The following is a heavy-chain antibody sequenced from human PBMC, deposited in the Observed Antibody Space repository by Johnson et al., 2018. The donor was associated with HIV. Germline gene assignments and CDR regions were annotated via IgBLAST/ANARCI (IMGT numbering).Heavy chain of an antibody. Sequence: QMLLVESGGGVVQPGRSLRLSCAASGFTFSSYAMHWVRQAPGKGLEWVAVISYDGSNKYYADSVKGRFTISRDNANNSLYLQMNSLRAEDTAVYYCARDAHFWVQGLARWPDVFDIWGQGTMVTVSS. CDR2: ISYDGSNK. V-gene: IGHV3-30*04. CDR1: GFTFSSYA. J-gene: IGHJ3*02. CDR3: ARDAHFWVQGLARWPDVFDI. D-gene: IGHD3-10*01.